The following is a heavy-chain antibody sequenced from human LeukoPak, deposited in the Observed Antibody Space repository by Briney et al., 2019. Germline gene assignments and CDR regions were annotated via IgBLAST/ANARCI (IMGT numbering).Heavy chain of an antibody. CDR3: ARIGAARPFGYYYYMDV. V-gene: IGHV1-46*01. Sequence: GASVKVSCKASGYTFTSYYMHWVRQAPGQGLEWMGIINPSGGSTSYAQKFQGRVTMTRDTSKNQFSLKLSSVTAADTAVYYCARIGAARPFGYYYYMDVWGKGTTVTVSS. CDR2: INPSGGST. D-gene: IGHD6-6*01. CDR1: GYTFTSYY. J-gene: IGHJ6*03.